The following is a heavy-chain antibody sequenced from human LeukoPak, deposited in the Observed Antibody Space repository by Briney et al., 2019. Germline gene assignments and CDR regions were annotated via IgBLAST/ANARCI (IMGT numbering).Heavy chain of an antibody. D-gene: IGHD3-22*01. J-gene: IGHJ6*03. CDR2: IYPGDSDT. CDR1: GDSFTSYW. V-gene: IGHV5-51*01. CDR3: ARVTPDYYDSSGLAPYYYYYMDV. Sequence: GESLKISCKGSGDSFTSYWIGWVRQMPGKGLEWMGIIYPGDSDTRYSPSLQGQVTISADKSISTAYLQWSSLKASDTAMYYCARVTPDYYDSSGLAPYYYYYMDVWGKGTTVTVSS.